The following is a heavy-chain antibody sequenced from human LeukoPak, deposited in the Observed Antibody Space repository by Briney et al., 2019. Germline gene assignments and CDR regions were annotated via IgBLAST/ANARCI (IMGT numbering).Heavy chain of an antibody. CDR2: INPNSGGT. J-gene: IGHJ4*02. CDR3: ARDDRYGSGSYPRY. V-gene: IGHV1-2*02. Sequence: ASVKVSCKASGYTFTGYYMHWVRQAPGQGLEWMGWINPNSGGTNYAQKFQGGVTMTRDTSISTAYMELSRLRSDDTAVYYCARDDRYGSGSYPRYWGQGTLVTVSS. CDR1: GYTFTGYY. D-gene: IGHD3-10*01.